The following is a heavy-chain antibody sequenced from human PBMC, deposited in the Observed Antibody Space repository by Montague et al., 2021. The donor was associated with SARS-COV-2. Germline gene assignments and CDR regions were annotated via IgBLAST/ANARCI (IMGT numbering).Heavy chain of an antibody. D-gene: IGHD6-19*01. CDR1: GGSISSYY. V-gene: IGHV4-59*01. J-gene: IGHJ3*02. CDR3: ARGSGWMGNAFDI. CDR2: IYYSGST. Sequence: SETLSLTCTVSGGSISSYYWSWIRQPPGKGLEWIGYIYYSGSTNYNPSLKSRVTISVDTFKNQFSLKLSSVTAADTAVYYCARGSGWMGNAFDIWGQGTMDTVSS.